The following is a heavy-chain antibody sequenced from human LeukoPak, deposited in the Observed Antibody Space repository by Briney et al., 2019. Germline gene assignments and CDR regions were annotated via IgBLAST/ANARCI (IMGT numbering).Heavy chain of an antibody. CDR3: ARRKTGTMEDS. J-gene: IGHJ4*02. Sequence: PSQTLSLTCTVSGGSISSGDYYWSWIRQPPGKGLEWIGYIYYSGSTYYNPSLKSRITISVDTSKNQVSLKLRSVAAADTAVYYCARRKTGTMEDSWGQGTLVTVSS. V-gene: IGHV4-30-4*01. CDR1: GGSISSGDYY. CDR2: IYYSGST. D-gene: IGHD1-7*01.